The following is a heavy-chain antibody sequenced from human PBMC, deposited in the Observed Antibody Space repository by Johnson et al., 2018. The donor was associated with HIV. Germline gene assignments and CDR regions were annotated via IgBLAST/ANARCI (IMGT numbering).Heavy chain of an antibody. V-gene: IGHV3-30*02. CDR3: AKDPVGATWAFDI. CDR1: GFNFSGYA. CDR2: IRYDGSNK. D-gene: IGHD1-26*01. J-gene: IGHJ3*02. Sequence: VESGGGVVQPGGPLRLSCAASGFNFSGYAMHWVRQAPGNGLEWVAFIRYDGSNKYYADSVKGRFTISRDNSKNTLYLQMNSLRAEDTAVYYCAKDPVGATWAFDIWGQGTMVTVSS.